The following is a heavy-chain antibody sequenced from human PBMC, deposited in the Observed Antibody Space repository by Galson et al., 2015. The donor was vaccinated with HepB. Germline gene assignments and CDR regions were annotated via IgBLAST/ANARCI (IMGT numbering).Heavy chain of an antibody. Sequence: SLRLSCAASGYTFSSYWMSWVRQAPGKGLEWVANIKQDGSEKYYVDSVKGRFTISRDNAKNSLYLQMNSLRAEDTAVYYCARMGWGLYCSGGSCLITAWGQGTLVTVSS. V-gene: IGHV3-7*01. J-gene: IGHJ5*02. CDR1: GYTFSSYW. CDR3: ARMGWGLYCSGGSCLITA. CDR2: IKQDGSEK. D-gene: IGHD2-15*01.